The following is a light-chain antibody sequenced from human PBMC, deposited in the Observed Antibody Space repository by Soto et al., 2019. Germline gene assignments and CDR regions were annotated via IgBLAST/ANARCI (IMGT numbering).Light chain of an antibody. V-gene: IGLV2-8*01. CDR1: SSDVGGYNY. Sequence: QSALTQPPSASGSPGQSVTISCTGTSSDVGGYNYVSWYQQHPGKAPKLMIYEVSKRPSGVHDRFSGSKSGNTASLTVSGLQAEDEADYYCSSYAGSKHVFGTGTKLTVL. CDR3: SSYAGSKHV. CDR2: EVS. J-gene: IGLJ1*01.